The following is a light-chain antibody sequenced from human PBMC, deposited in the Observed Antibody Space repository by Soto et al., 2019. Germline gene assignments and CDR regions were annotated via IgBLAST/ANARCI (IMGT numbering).Light chain of an antibody. CDR1: QSVSSN. Sequence: EIVMTQSPATLSVSPGERATLSCRASQSVSSNLAWYQQKPGQAPRLLIYDAPNRVTGIPARFRGSGSGTDFTLTISSLEPDDFAVYYCQQRSNWQITFGQGTRLEIK. V-gene: IGKV3D-11*02. J-gene: IGKJ5*01. CDR3: QQRSNWQIT. CDR2: DAP.